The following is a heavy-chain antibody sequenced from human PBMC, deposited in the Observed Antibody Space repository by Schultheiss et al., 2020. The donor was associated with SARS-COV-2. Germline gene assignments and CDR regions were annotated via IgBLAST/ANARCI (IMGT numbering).Heavy chain of an antibody. D-gene: IGHD6-19*01. V-gene: IGHV3-23*01. CDR3: AKVRDISSGWYLLAALDY. CDR1: GFTFSSHA. J-gene: IGHJ4*02. Sequence: GGSLRLSCAASGFTFSSHAMSWVRQAPGKGLEWVSSISGSGGTTYYADSVKGHFTISRDNSKNTLFLQMSSLRAEDTAVYYCAKVRDISSGWYLLAALDYWGQGTLVTVSS. CDR2: ISGSGGTT.